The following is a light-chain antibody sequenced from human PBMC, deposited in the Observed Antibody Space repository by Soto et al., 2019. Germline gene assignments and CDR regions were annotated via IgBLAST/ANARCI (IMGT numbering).Light chain of an antibody. Sequence: DIQMTQSPSSLSASVGDRVTITCRASQTLSSYLNWYQQKPGKAPKLLIYAASSLQSGVPSRFSGSGSGTDFTLTISSLQPEDFATYYCQQSYSIPITFGQGTRLEI. J-gene: IGKJ5*01. CDR3: QQSYSIPIT. V-gene: IGKV1-39*01. CDR1: QTLSSY. CDR2: AAS.